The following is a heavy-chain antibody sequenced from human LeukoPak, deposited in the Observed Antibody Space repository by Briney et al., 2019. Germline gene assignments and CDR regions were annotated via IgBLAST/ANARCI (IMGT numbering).Heavy chain of an antibody. CDR3: AREGIAAAGTDYYYGMDV. CDR1: GGSISSYY. V-gene: IGHV4-59*01. J-gene: IGHJ6*04. Sequence: SETLSLTCTVSGGSISSYYWSWVRQPPGKGLEWVGYIYYSGSTNYNPSLKSRVTISVDTSKNQFSLKLSSVTAADTAVYYCAREGIAAAGTDYYYGMDVWGKGTTVTVSS. CDR2: IYYSGST. D-gene: IGHD6-13*01.